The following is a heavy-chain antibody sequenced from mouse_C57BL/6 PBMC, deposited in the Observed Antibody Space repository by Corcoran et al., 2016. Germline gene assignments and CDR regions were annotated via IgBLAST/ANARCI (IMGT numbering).Heavy chain of an antibody. J-gene: IGHJ4*01. V-gene: IGHV1-26*01. Sequence: EVQLQQSGPELVKPGASVKISCKASGYTFPDYYMNWVKQSHGKSLEWIGDINPNNGGTSYNQKFKGKATLTVDKSSSTAYMELRSLTSEDSAVYYWARDYDAMDYWGQGTSVTVSS. CDR3: ARDYDAMDY. CDR1: GYTFPDYY. CDR2: INPNNGGT.